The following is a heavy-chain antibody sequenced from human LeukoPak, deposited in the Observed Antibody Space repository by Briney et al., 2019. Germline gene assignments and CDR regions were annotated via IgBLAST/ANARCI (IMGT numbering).Heavy chain of an antibody. CDR2: IYSGGST. Sequence: GGSLRLSCAASGFTVSSNYMSWVRQAPGKGLEWVSVIYSGGSTYYADSVKGRFTISRDNSKNSLYLQMNSLRAEDTALYYCAKGEYSSGWYNTDYWGQGTLVTVSS. CDR1: GFTVSSNY. D-gene: IGHD6-19*01. J-gene: IGHJ4*02. V-gene: IGHV3-53*05. CDR3: AKGEYSSGWYNTDY.